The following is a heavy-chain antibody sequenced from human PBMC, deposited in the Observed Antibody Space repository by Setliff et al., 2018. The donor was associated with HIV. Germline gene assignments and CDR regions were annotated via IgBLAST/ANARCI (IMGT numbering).Heavy chain of an antibody. J-gene: IGHJ4*02. CDR2: IRSKPYGETT. CDR1: GFNFNEHY. CDR3: TSIGRDMVRGVIPDY. D-gene: IGHD3-10*01. Sequence: PGGSLRLSCTASGFNFNEHYIDWIRQAPGKGLEWVGFIRSKPYGETTHYASSVKGRFTISRDNSKSIAYLQMNSLKTEDTAVYYCTSIGRDMVRGVIPDYWGQGTLVTVSS. V-gene: IGHV3-49*03.